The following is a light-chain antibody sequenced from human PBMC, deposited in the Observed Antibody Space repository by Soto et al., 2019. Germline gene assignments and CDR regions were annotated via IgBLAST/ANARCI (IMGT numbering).Light chain of an antibody. Sequence: EIVLTQSPGTLSLSPGGRATLSFRCSQSVTSSFLAWYQQKPGQAPRLLIYGASSRATGIPDRFSGSGSGADFTLTISGLEPEDFAVYYCQQYGSSRWTFGQGTKVDIK. J-gene: IGKJ1*01. CDR1: QSVTSSF. V-gene: IGKV3-20*01. CDR2: GAS. CDR3: QQYGSSRWT.